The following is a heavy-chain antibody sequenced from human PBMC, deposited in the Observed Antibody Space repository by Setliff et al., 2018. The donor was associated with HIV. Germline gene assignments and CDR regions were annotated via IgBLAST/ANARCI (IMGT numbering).Heavy chain of an antibody. V-gene: IGHV1-18*01. CDR1: GYIFTNYG. J-gene: IGHJ3*02. CDR3: ARDSEWGSYIFWTFDI. Sequence: ASVKVSCKASGYIFTNYGFSWVRQAPGQGLEWMGWISANNGKTKYAQNVQDRITLTTDTSTTTAYMELRSLRPDDTAVYYCARDSEWGSYIFWTFDIWGQGTVVTVSS. CDR2: ISANNGKT. D-gene: IGHD1-26*01.